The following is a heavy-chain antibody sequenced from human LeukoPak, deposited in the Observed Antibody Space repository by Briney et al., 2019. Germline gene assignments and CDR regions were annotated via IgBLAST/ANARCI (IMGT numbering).Heavy chain of an antibody. CDR1: GYTFTSYD. V-gene: IGHV1-8*03. CDR3: ARGLEGTLSDTIFGVVIIYYYYYMDV. CDR2: MNPNSGNT. D-gene: IGHD3-3*01. Sequence: ASVKVSCKASGYTFTSYDINWVRQATGQGLEWMGWMNPNSGNTGYAQKFQGRVTITRNTSISTAYRSVSSLRSEDTAVYYCARGLEGTLSDTIFGVVIIYYYYYMDVWGKGTTVTVSS. J-gene: IGHJ6*03.